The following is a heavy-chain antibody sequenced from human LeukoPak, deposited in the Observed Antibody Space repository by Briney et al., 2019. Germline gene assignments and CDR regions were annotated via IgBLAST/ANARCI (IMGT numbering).Heavy chain of an antibody. CDR1: GGSISSYY. CDR3: ARVEAAAGDMYYFDY. V-gene: IGHV4-4*07. CDR2: IYTSGST. Sequence: SETLSLTCTVSGGSISSYYWSWIRQPAGKGLEWIGRIYTSGSTNYNPSLKSRVTMSVDTSKNQFSLKLSSVTAADTAVYYCARVEAAAGDMYYFDYWGQGTLVTVSS. D-gene: IGHD6-13*01. J-gene: IGHJ4*02.